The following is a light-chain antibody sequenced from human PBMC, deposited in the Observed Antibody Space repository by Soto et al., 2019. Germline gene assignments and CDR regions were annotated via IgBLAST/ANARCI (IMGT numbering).Light chain of an antibody. J-gene: IGLJ1*01. Sequence: QSVLTQPRSVSGSPGQSVTISCTGTSSEVGGYNYVSWYQQHPGKAPKLMIYDVSKRPSGVPDRFSGSKSGNTASLTISGLQAEDEADYYCCSYAGSYKGYVFGTGTKLTVL. V-gene: IGLV2-11*01. CDR1: SSEVGGYNY. CDR3: CSYAGSYKGYV. CDR2: DVS.